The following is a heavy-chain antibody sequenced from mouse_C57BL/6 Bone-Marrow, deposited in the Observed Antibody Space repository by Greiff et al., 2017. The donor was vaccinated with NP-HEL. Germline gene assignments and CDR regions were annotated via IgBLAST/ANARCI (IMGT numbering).Heavy chain of an antibody. CDR2: ISSGSSTI. Sequence: EVQLVESGGGLVKPGGSLKLSCAASGFTFSDDGMHWVRQAPEKGLEWVAYISSGSSTIYYADTVKGRFTIYRDNAKNTLFLQMTSLRSEDTAMYYCARGGDYWGQGTTLTVSS. CDR1: GFTFSDDG. CDR3: ARGGDY. V-gene: IGHV5-17*01. D-gene: IGHD1-1*02. J-gene: IGHJ2*01.